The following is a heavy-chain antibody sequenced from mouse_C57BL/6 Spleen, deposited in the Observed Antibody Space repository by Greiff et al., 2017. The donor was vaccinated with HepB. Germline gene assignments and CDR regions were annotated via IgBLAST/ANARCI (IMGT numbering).Heavy chain of an antibody. V-gene: IGHV1-69*01. CDR3: ARPYGKKGGMDY. Sequence: QVQLQQPGAELVMPGASVKLSCKASGYTFTSYWMHWVKQRPGQGLEWIGEIDPSDSYTNYNQKFKGKSTLTVDKSSSTAYMQLSSLTSEDSAVYYCARPYGKKGGMDYWGQGTSVTVSS. CDR1: GYTFTSYW. D-gene: IGHD1-1*02. J-gene: IGHJ4*01. CDR2: IDPSDSYT.